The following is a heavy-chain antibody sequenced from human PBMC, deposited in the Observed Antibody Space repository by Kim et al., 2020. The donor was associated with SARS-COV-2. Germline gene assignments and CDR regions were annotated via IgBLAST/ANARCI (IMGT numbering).Heavy chain of an antibody. V-gene: IGHV1-2*02. J-gene: IGHJ4*02. Sequence: ASVKVSCKASGYTFTGYYMHWVRQAPGQGLEWMGWINPNSGGTNYAQKFQGRVTMTRDTSISTAYMELSRLRSDDTAVYYCARDHIAAAAAPFDYWGQGTLVTVSS. CDR2: INPNSGGT. CDR1: GYTFTGYY. CDR3: ARDHIAAAAAPFDY. D-gene: IGHD6-13*01.